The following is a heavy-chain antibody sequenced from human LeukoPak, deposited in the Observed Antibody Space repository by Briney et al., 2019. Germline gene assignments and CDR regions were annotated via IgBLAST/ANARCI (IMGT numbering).Heavy chain of an antibody. D-gene: IGHD3-10*01. CDR3: ARHTVTMVRGISWFDP. J-gene: IGHJ5*02. Sequence: PSETLSLTCAVSGGSISSSSYYWGWIRQPPGKGLEWIGSIYYSGSTYYNPSLKSRVTVSVDTSKNQFSLKLSSVTAADTAVYYCARHTVTMVRGISWFDPWGQGTLVTVSS. V-gene: IGHV4-39*01. CDR1: GGSISSSSYY. CDR2: IYYSGST.